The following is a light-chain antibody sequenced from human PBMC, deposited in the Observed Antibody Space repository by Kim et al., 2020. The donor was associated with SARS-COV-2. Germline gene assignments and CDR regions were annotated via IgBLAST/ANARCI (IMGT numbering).Light chain of an antibody. J-gene: IGLJ1*01. V-gene: IGLV2-23*02. CDR2: EVS. Sequence: QSALTQPASVSGSPGQSITISCTGTSSDVGTYNLVSWYQHHPGKAPKLMISEVSKRPSGVSSRFSGSKSGNTASLTISGLQAEDEADYYCCAYAGSSTYVFGTGTKVTVL. CDR3: CAYAGSSTYV. CDR1: SSDVGTYNL.